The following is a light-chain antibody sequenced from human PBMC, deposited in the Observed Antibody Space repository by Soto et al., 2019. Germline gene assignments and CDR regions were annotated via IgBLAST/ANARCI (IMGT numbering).Light chain of an antibody. V-gene: IGKV3-11*01. J-gene: IGKJ4*01. CDR3: QQRSNWPPT. CDR2: DAS. Sequence: EIVLTQSPATLSLSPGERATLSCRASQSVSSYLAWYQQKPGQAPRLLIYDASNRATGIPARFSGSGSGTDFTINISSLEPEDFAVYYCQQRSNWPPTFGGGTKVEIK. CDR1: QSVSSY.